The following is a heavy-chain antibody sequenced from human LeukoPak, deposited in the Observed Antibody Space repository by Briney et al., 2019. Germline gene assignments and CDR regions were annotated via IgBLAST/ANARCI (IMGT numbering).Heavy chain of an antibody. V-gene: IGHV4-59*01. J-gene: IGHJ2*01. D-gene: IGHD6-19*01. Sequence: SETLSLNCSVSGGSITTYHWSWIRQPPGKGLEGIGYIYNSGSANYKPSLKSRLTISVDTSKNHFSLKLNSVTAADTAVYYCARAPVTGHWFFDLWGRGTLVTVSS. CDR2: IYNSGSA. CDR3: ARAPVTGHWFFDL. CDR1: GGSITTYH.